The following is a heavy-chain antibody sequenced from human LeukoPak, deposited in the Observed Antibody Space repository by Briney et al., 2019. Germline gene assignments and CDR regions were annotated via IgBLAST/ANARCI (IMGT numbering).Heavy chain of an antibody. D-gene: IGHD3-3*01. CDR1: GYTFTSYG. J-gene: IGHJ4*02. CDR2: ISAYNGNT. V-gene: IGHV1-18*01. CDR3: ARDGLRFLEWLYHFDY. Sequence: ASVKVSCKASGYTFTSYGISWVRQAPGQGLEWMGSISAYNGNTNYAQKLQGRVTMTTDTSTSTAYMELRSLRSDDTAVYYCARDGLRFLEWLYHFDYWGQGTLVTVSS.